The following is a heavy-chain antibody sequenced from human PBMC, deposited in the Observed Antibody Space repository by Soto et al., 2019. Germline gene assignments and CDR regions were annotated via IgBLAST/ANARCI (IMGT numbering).Heavy chain of an antibody. J-gene: IGHJ1*01. D-gene: IGHD2-15*01. Sequence: GGSLRLSCAASGFTFSDHYMDWVRQAPGKGLEWVGRTRNKANSYTTEYAASVKGRFTISRDDSKNSLYLQMNSLKTEDTAVYYCARGDYCSGGSCYPARHWGQGTLVTVSS. V-gene: IGHV3-72*01. CDR1: GFTFSDHY. CDR3: ARGDYCSGGSCYPARH. CDR2: TRNKANSYTT.